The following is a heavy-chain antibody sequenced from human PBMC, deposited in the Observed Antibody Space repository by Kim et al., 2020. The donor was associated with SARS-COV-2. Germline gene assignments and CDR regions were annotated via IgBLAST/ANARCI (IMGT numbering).Heavy chain of an antibody. Sequence: GGSLRLSCATSGFTFSSYWMHWVRQAPGKGLVWVSRVNIDGKTINYADSVKGRFTISRDNAKNTLYLQMNSLRADDTAVYYCAREPNYYYYYAMDVWGQ. V-gene: IGHV3-74*01. CDR1: GFTFSSYW. J-gene: IGHJ6*02. CDR3: AREPNYYYYYAMDV. CDR2: VNIDGKTI.